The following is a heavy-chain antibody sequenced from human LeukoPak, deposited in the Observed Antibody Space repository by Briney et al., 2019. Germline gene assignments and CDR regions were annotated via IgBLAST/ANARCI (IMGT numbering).Heavy chain of an antibody. Sequence: SETLSLTCTVSGGSISSGGYYWNWIRQHPGKGLEWIGYICYSGNTYYNPSLKSRVTISVDTSKNQFSLKLSSVTAADTAVYYCASTTNYCSSTSCHLPTNAEYFQHWGQGTLVTVSS. CDR3: ASTTNYCSSTSCHLPTNAEYFQH. D-gene: IGHD2-2*01. CDR1: GGSISSGGYY. V-gene: IGHV4-31*03. CDR2: ICYSGNT. J-gene: IGHJ1*01.